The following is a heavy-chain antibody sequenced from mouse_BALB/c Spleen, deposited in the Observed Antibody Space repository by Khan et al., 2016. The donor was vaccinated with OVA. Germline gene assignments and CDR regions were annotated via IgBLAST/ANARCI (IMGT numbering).Heavy chain of an antibody. V-gene: IGHV9-3-1*01. J-gene: IGHJ4*01. Sequence: QVQLKQSGPELKKPGETVKISCKASGYTFTNYGMNWVKQAPGKGLKWMGWIYTYTGEPTYADDFKGRFAFSLESSASTAYLQINNLTNEDTATDFCARGSSRAMDYWGQGTSVTVSS. CDR3: ARGSSRAMDY. CDR2: IYTYTGEP. CDR1: GYTFTNYG. D-gene: IGHD1-1*01.